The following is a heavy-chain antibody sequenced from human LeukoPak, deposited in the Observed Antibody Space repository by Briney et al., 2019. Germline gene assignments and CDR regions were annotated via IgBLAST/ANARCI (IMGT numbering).Heavy chain of an antibody. J-gene: IGHJ4*02. CDR1: GFTFSSYG. V-gene: IGHV3-30*18. Sequence: GRSLRLSCAASGFTFSSYGMHWVRQAPGKGLEWVAVISYDGGNKYYADSVKGRFTISRDNSKNTLYLQMNSLRAEDTAVYYCAKASMRYSSSWRFDYWGQGTLVTVSS. CDR2: ISYDGGNK. CDR3: AKASMRYSSSWRFDY. D-gene: IGHD6-13*01.